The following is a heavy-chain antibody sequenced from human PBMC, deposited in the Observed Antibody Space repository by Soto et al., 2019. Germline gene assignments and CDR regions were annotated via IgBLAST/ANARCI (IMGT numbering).Heavy chain of an antibody. CDR2: ISDSGDRT. V-gene: IGHV3-23*01. CDR1: GFTLSMSA. J-gene: IGHJ3*01. D-gene: IGHD3-16*02. Sequence: PGGSLRLSCASSGFTLSMSAVNWVRQAPGKGLEWVSYISDSGDRTYYADSVKGRITISRDRSKNTVSLQMDSLRAEDTAVYYCAKDRGIIVKAGDAFDVWGQGTKVTVSS. CDR3: AKDRGIIVKAGDAFDV.